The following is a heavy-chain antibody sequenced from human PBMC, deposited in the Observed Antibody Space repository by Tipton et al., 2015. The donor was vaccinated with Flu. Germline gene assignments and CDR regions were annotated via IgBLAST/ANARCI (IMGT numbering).Heavy chain of an antibody. CDR2: IWYDGSNK. CDR3: ARGYDILTDGGGYFDY. Sequence: RSLRLSCATSGITLSTFAMSWVRQAPGKGLEWVAGIWYDGSNKYYADSVKGRFTISRDNSKNTLYLQMNSLRAEDTAVYYCARGYDILTDGGGYFDYWGQGTLVTVSS. V-gene: IGHV3-33*01. CDR1: GITLSTFA. J-gene: IGHJ4*02. D-gene: IGHD3-9*01.